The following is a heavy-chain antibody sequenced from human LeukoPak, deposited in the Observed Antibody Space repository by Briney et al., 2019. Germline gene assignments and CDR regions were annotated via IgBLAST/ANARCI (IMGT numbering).Heavy chain of an antibody. CDR1: GGSITNNHYY. J-gene: IGHJ4*02. D-gene: IGHD2-8*01. CDR2: IHYSGNT. V-gene: IGHV4-39*01. Sequence: SETLSLTCAVSGGSITNNHYYWGWIRQPPGKGLEWIGSIHYSGNTHYNASLRSRVTISADTSKNQFTLELTSATAADTAVYYCARHLVIDNGYIHYWGQGTLVTVSS. CDR3: ARHLVIDNGYIHY.